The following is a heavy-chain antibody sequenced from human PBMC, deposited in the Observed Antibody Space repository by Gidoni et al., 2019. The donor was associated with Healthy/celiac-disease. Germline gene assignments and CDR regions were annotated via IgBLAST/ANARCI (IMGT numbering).Heavy chain of an antibody. Sequence: EVQLLESGGGLVQPGGALRPSCAASGFTCSSYAMSWVRQAPGKGLEWVSAISGSGGSTYYADSVKGRFTISRDNSKNTLYLQMNSLRAEDTAVYYCAKDHHLYCSGPDYWGQGTLVTVSS. D-gene: IGHD2-15*01. V-gene: IGHV3-23*01. J-gene: IGHJ4*02. CDR1: GFTCSSYA. CDR3: AKDHHLYCSGPDY. CDR2: ISGSGGST.